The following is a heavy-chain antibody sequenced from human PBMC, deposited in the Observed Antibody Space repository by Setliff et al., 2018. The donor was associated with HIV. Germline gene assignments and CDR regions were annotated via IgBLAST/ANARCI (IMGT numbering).Heavy chain of an antibody. V-gene: IGHV4-61*02. Sequence: SETLSLTCTVSGGSISSDNYYWSWIRQPAGKGLEWMGRIYSPGSTNYSPSLKSRLSISIDTSKNQFSLRLSSVTAADTALYFCARLMPNWDYFDYWGQGTQVTVSS. CDR2: IYSPGST. CDR3: ARLMPNWDYFDY. CDR1: GGSISSDNYY. D-gene: IGHD2-2*01. J-gene: IGHJ4*02.